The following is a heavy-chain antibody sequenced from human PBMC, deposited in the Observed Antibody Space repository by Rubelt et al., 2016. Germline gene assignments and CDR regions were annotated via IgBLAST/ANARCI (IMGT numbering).Heavy chain of an antibody. V-gene: IGHV1-2*06. CDR3: ARVSGYDPFYYYGMDV. D-gene: IGHD5-12*01. J-gene: IGHJ6*02. CDR1: GYTFTGYY. CDR2: INPNSGGT. Sequence: QVQLVQSGAEVKKPGASVKVSCKASGYTFTGYYMHWVRQAPGQGLEWMGRINPNSGGTNYAQKFQGRVTMTTGPSTSTAYMELRGLRSDDTAVYYCARVSGYDPFYYYGMDVWGQGTTVTVSS.